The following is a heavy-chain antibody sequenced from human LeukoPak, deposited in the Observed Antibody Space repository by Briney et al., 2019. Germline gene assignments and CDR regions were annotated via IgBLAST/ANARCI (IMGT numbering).Heavy chain of an antibody. CDR1: GGSISSYY. V-gene: IGHV4-4*07. J-gene: IGHJ4*02. D-gene: IGHD3-10*01. Sequence: SETLSRTCTVSGGSISSYYWSWIRQPAGKGLEWIGRIYTSGSTNYNPSLKSRVTMSVDTSKNQFSLKLSSVTAADTAVYYCARSPLSSNGWFGDYYFDYWGQGTLVTVSS. CDR3: ARSPLSSNGWFGDYYFDY. CDR2: IYTSGST.